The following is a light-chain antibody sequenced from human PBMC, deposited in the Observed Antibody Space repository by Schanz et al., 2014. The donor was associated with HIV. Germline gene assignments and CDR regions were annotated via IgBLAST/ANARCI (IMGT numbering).Light chain of an antibody. Sequence: QSVLTQPPSVSAAPGQSVIISCSGSNSNIAFNYVSWYQQVPGRAPRLLIYDNDKHSSGVPDRFSGSKSGTSASLAISGLQSEDEVDYYCAAWDDSLNGWVFGGGTKLTVL. CDR3: AAWDDSLNGWV. V-gene: IGLV1-51*01. J-gene: IGLJ3*02. CDR1: NSNIAFNY. CDR2: DND.